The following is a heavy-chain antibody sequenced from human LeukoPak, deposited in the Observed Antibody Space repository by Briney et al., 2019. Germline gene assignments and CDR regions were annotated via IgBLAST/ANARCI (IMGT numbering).Heavy chain of an antibody. CDR3: ARGDTTVTTYAFDI. D-gene: IGHD4-17*01. J-gene: IGHJ3*02. CDR1: GYTFTGYY. Sequence: ASVTVSCKASGYTFTGYYMHWVRQAPGQGLEWMGRINPNSGGTNYAQKFQGRVTMTRDTSISTAYMELSRLRSDDTAVYYCARGDTTVTTYAFDIWGQGTIVTVSS. CDR2: INPNSGGT. V-gene: IGHV1-2*06.